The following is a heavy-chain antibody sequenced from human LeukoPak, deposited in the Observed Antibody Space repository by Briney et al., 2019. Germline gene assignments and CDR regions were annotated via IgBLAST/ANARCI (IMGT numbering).Heavy chain of an antibody. CDR3: ARHDVTMVRGVAYFDY. Sequence: SETLSLTCTVSGGSISSYYWSWIRQPPGKGLEWIGYIYYSGSTNYNPSLKSRVTISVDTSKNQFSLKLSSVTAADTAVYYCARHDVTMVRGVAYFDYWGQGTPVTVSS. J-gene: IGHJ4*02. CDR2: IYYSGST. D-gene: IGHD3-10*01. V-gene: IGHV4-59*08. CDR1: GGSISSYY.